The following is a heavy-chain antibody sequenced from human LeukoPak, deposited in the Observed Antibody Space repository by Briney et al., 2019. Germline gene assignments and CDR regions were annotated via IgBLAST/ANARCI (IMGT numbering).Heavy chain of an antibody. Sequence: SVKVSCKASGGTFSSYAISWVRQAPGQGLEWMGGIIPIFGTANYAQKLQGRVTMTTDTSTSTAYMELRSLRSDDTAVYYCARALGSVVVMGMDAFDIWGQGTMVTVSS. CDR3: ARALGSVVVMGMDAFDI. V-gene: IGHV1-69*05. CDR1: GGTFSSYA. J-gene: IGHJ3*02. D-gene: IGHD3-22*01. CDR2: IIPIFGTA.